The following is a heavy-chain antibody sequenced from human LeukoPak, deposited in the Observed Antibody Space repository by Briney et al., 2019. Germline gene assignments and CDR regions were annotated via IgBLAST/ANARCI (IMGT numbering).Heavy chain of an antibody. Sequence: GGSLRLSCAASGFTFSSYSMNWVRQAPGKGLGWVSYISSSSSTIYYADSVKGRFTISRDNAKNSLYLQMNSLRAEDKAVYYCARAGFTFSDYFGSFFDYWGQGTLVTVSS. V-gene: IGHV3-48*01. J-gene: IGHJ4*02. CDR1: GFTFSSYS. D-gene: IGHD3-10*01. CDR2: ISSSSSTI. CDR3: ARAGFTFSDYFGSFFDY.